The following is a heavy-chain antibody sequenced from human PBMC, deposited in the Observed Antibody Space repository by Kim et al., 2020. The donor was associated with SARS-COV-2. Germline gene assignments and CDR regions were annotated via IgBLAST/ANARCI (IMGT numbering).Heavy chain of an antibody. V-gene: IGHV3-33*01. CDR3: ARDGGFGESQVGY. J-gene: IGHJ4*02. D-gene: IGHD3-10*01. Sequence: YEESGKDRFPISRDNSKNTVYLKMNSLRAEDTAVYYCARDGGFGESQVGYWGQGILVTVSS.